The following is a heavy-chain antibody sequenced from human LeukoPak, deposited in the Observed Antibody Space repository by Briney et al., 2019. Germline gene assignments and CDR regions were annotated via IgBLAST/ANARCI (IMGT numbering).Heavy chain of an antibody. CDR1: GFTFSSYA. D-gene: IGHD3-16*01. CDR3: GRDLSWGSTDY. CDR2: MSFDGRNK. Sequence: QSGGSLRLSCAASGFTFSSYAMHWVRQAPGKGLEWVAVMSFDGRNKYNADSVKGRFTISRDNSKNTLYLQMNSLTVEDTAMYYCGRDLSWGSTDYWGQGTLVTVSS. V-gene: IGHV3-30*04. J-gene: IGHJ4*02.